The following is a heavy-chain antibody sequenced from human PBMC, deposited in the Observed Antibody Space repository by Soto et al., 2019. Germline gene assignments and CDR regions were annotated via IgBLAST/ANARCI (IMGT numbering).Heavy chain of an antibody. J-gene: IGHJ2*01. CDR1: GGSVSSGSYY. CDR2: IYYSGST. V-gene: IGHV4-61*01. D-gene: IGHD5-12*01. Sequence: QVQLQESGPGLVKPSETLSLTYTVSGGSVSSGSYYWSWIRQPPGKGLEWIGYIYYSGSTNYNPSLKSRVTISVDTSKNQFSLKLSSVTAADTAVYYCARTGRRDGYRAYWYFDLWGRGTLVTVSS. CDR3: ARTGRRDGYRAYWYFDL.